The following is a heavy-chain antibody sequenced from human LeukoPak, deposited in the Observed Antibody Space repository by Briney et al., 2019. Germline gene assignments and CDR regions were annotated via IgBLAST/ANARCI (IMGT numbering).Heavy chain of an antibody. CDR1: GYSISSGHY. CDR2: IYHRGST. Sequence: SETLSLTCSVSGYSISSGHYWGWIRQPPGKGLEWIASIYHRGSTYYNPPLESRVTISVDTSKNQFSLKLSSVTAADTAVYYCARGGPAAGRFDYWGQGTLVTVSS. CDR3: ARGGPAAGRFDY. D-gene: IGHD6-13*01. J-gene: IGHJ4*02. V-gene: IGHV4-38-2*02.